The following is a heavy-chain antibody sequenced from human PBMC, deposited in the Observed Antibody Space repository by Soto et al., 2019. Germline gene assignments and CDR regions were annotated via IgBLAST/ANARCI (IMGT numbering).Heavy chain of an antibody. D-gene: IGHD2-15*01. J-gene: IGHJ4*02. V-gene: IGHV3-23*01. CDR2: ISGSGGST. CDR3: AKDIVVVVAATRGFDY. CDR1: GFTFSSYA. Sequence: GGSLRLSCAASGFTFSSYAMSWVRQAPGKGLEWVSAISGSGGSTYYADSVKGRFTISRDNSKNTLYLQMNSLRAEDTAVYYCAKDIVVVVAATRGFDYWGQGTLVTVSS.